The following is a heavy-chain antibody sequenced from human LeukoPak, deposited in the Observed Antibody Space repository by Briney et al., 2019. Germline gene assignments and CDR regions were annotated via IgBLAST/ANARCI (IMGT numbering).Heavy chain of an antibody. CDR1: GFTFSSYS. D-gene: IGHD2-2*01. CDR3: ARGVGYCSSTSCYQYFDY. CDR2: IKQDGSEK. J-gene: IGHJ4*02. Sequence: GGSLRLSCAASGFTFSSYSMNWVRQAPGKGLEWVANIKQDGSEKYYVDSVKGRFTISGDSAKNSLYLQMNSLRAEDTAVYYCARGVGYCSSTSCYQYFDYWGQGTLVTVSS. V-gene: IGHV3-7*01.